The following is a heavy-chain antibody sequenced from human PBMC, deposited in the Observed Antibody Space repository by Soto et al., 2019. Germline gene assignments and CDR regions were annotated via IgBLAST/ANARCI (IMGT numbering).Heavy chain of an antibody. J-gene: IGHJ4*02. CDR1: GLTFSDYW. CDR2: ISYDGSNK. Sequence: GGSLRLSCAASGLTFSDYWMHWVRQAPGKGLEWVAVISYDGSNKYYADSVKGRFTISRDNSKNTLYPQMNSLRAEDTAVYYCARDKGYYDSSGYYPPFDYWGQGTLVTVSS. CDR3: ARDKGYYDSSGYYPPFDY. D-gene: IGHD3-22*01. V-gene: IGHV3-30-3*01.